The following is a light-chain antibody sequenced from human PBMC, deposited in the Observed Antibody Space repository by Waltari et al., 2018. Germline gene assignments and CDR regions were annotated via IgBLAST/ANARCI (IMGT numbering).Light chain of an antibody. J-gene: IGLJ1*01. CDR2: EAS. CDR1: SSDVGGYNY. V-gene: IGLV2-14*01. Sequence: QSALTQPASVSGSPGQSITISCTGTSSDVGGYNYVSWYQQHPGKAPNLMIYEASNRPSWVSNRFSGSKSGNTSSLTIAGLQAEDEADYYCSSYTSSSILYVFGTGTKVTVL. CDR3: SSYTSSSILYV.